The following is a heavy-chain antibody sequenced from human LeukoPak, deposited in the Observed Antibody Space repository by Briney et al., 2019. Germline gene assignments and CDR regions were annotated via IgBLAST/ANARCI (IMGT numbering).Heavy chain of an antibody. Sequence: GGSLRLSCAASGFTFSGYSMNWVRQAPGKGLEWVSYISSSSSTIHYADSVKGRFTISRDNAKNSLYLQMNSLRAEDTAVYYCASTSGYSYGYDAFDIWGQGTMVTVSS. CDR3: ASTSGYSYGYDAFDI. CDR2: ISSSSSTI. J-gene: IGHJ3*02. V-gene: IGHV3-48*04. D-gene: IGHD5-18*01. CDR1: GFTFSGYS.